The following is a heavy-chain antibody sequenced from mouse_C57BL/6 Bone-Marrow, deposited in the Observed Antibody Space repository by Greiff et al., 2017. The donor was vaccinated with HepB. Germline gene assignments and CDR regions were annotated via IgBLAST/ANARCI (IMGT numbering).Heavy chain of an antibody. D-gene: IGHD2-4*01. Sequence: EVKLVESGGGLVKPGGSLKLSCAASGFTFSDYGMHWVRQAPEKGLEWVAYISSGSSTIYYADTVKGRFPISRDNAKNTLFLQMTSLRSEDTAMYYCARKDYDFNYAMDYWGQGTSVTVSS. CDR2: ISSGSSTI. V-gene: IGHV5-17*01. J-gene: IGHJ4*01. CDR3: ARKDYDFNYAMDY. CDR1: GFTFSDYG.